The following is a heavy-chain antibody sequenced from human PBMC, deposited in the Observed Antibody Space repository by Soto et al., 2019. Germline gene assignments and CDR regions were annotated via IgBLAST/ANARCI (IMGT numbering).Heavy chain of an antibody. Sequence: PGEYLKISCQGSGYSFASYWIGWVRQMPGKDLEWMGIIYPGDSDTRYSPSFQGQVTISADKSLRTAYLQWTSLKASDTALYYCARTRSFTLGFYYDGMDVWGQGTTVTVSS. D-gene: IGHD6-6*01. CDR1: GYSFASYW. J-gene: IGHJ6*02. CDR3: ARTRSFTLGFYYDGMDV. CDR2: IYPGDSDT. V-gene: IGHV5-51*01.